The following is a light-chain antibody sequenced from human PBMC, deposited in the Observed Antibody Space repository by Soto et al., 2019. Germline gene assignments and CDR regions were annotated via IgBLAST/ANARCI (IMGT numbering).Light chain of an antibody. CDR2: GGS. V-gene: IGKV3-20*01. CDR3: KQYSSSRT. Sequence: DIVLTQSPGTLSLSPGERATLSCRASQSVSSNHLAWYQQKPGQAPRLLIYGGSSRATGIPVRFSGSETETDLTLNITRLEPEDFAVYYCKQYSSSRTFGQGKKV. J-gene: IGKJ1*01. CDR1: QSVSSNH.